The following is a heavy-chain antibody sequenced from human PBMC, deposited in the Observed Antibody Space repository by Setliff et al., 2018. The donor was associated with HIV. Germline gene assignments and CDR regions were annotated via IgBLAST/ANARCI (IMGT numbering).Heavy chain of an antibody. D-gene: IGHD6-19*01. Sequence: ETLSLTCTVSGGSTSGSYWSWIRQSAGKRLEWIGRLYTNKNTKFNPSLKSRVTMSIDTSKKQFSLKLSSVTAADTAVYYCARGVRDNSGWSSYYFDYWGQGTLVTVSS. J-gene: IGHJ4*02. CDR2: LYTNKNT. V-gene: IGHV4-4*07. CDR3: ARGVRDNSGWSSYYFDY. CDR1: GGSTSGSY.